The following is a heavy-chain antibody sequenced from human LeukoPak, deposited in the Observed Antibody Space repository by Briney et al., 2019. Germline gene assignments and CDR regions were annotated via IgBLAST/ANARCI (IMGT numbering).Heavy chain of an antibody. J-gene: IGHJ4*02. Sequence: GGSLRLSCAASGFTFSNYWMSWVRLAPGKGLEWVGNIQEDGSAQYYVDSVKGRFTISRDNAKNSLYLQMNSLRVDDTAVYYCARVAYGDRYWGQGTLVTVSS. D-gene: IGHD4-17*01. CDR1: GFTFSNYW. V-gene: IGHV3-7*01. CDR2: IQEDGSAQ. CDR3: ARVAYGDRY.